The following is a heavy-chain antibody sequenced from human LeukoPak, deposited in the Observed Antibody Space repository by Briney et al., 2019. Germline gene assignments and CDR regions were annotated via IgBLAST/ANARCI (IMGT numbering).Heavy chain of an antibody. CDR2: ISGSGGST. J-gene: IGHJ4*02. CDR3: ARRSGIAVAGAFDY. Sequence: GGSLRLSCAASGFTFSSYGMSWVRQAPGKGLEWVSTISGSGGSTYYADSVKGRFTISRDNSKNTLYLQMNSLRAEDTAVYYCARRSGIAVAGAFDYWGQGTLVTVSS. V-gene: IGHV3-23*01. D-gene: IGHD6-19*01. CDR1: GFTFSSYG.